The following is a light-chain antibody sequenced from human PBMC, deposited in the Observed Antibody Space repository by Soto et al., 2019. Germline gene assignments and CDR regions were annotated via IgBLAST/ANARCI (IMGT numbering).Light chain of an antibody. CDR1: QSVDND. V-gene: IGKV3D-15*01. Sequence: EIVMTQSPATLSVSPGDRATLSCRASQSVDNDLAWYQQKPGQPPRLLIYDASTRATGIPARFSGSQSGTEFTLTSSSLLSEDFAVYSCQQYNNSPLTFGGGTKVEIK. CDR2: DAS. J-gene: IGKJ4*01. CDR3: QQYNNSPLT.